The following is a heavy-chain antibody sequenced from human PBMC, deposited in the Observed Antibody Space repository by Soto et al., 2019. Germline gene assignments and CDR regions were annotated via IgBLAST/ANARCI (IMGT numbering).Heavy chain of an antibody. J-gene: IGHJ4*02. CDR1: GFTVSSNY. V-gene: IGHV3-53*01. D-gene: IGHD3-22*01. Sequence: EVQLVESGGGLIQPGGSLRLSCAASGFTVSSNYMSWVRQAPGKGLEWVSVIYNDGSTYYADSVKGRFTLSRDNAKNTLYLQMNSLRAEDTAVYYCARHYYDSGGGFDCWGQGTLVTVSS. CDR2: IYNDGST. CDR3: ARHYYDSGGGFDC.